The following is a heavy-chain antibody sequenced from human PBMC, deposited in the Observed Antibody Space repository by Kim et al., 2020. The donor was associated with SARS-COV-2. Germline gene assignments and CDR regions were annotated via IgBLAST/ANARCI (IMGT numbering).Heavy chain of an antibody. V-gene: IGHV3-21*01. J-gene: IGHJ3*02. CDR1: GFTFSSYS. CDR2: ISSSSSYI. D-gene: IGHD3-10*01. Sequence: GGSLRLSCAASGFTFSSYSMNWVRQAPGKGLEWVSSISSSSSYIYYADSVKGRFTISRDNAKNSLYLQMNSLRAEDTAVYYCARGGITMVRGVPDAFDIWGQGTMVTVSS. CDR3: ARGGITMVRGVPDAFDI.